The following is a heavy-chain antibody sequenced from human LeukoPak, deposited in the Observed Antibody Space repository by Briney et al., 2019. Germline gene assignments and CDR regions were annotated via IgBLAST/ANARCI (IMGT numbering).Heavy chain of an antibody. J-gene: IGHJ3*02. D-gene: IGHD1-26*01. CDR2: FSGSGGST. V-gene: IGHV3-23*01. CDR3: ARQTSGNYYSYVFDI. CDR1: GFTFSSYG. Sequence: GGSLRLSCAASGFTFSSYGMTWVRQAPAKGLEWVSTFSGSGGSTYYADSVKGRFTISRDNSKNTLYLQMNSLRAEDTAVYYCARQTSGNYYSYVFDIWGQGTMVTVSS.